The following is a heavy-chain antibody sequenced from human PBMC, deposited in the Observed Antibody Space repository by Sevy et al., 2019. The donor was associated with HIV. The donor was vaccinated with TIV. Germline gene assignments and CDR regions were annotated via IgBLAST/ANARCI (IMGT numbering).Heavy chain of an antibody. D-gene: IGHD3-22*01. CDR1: GYTFTSYG. V-gene: IGHV1-18*04. CDR3: ARDNERRIRYYDSSGYYYYYGMDV. CDR2: ISAYNGNT. J-gene: IGHJ6*02. Sequence: ASVKVSCKASGYTFTSYGISWVRQAPGQGLEWMGWISAYNGNTNYAQKLQGRVTMTTDTSTSTAYMELRSLRSDDTAVYYCARDNERRIRYYDSSGYYYYYGMDVWGQGTTFTVSS.